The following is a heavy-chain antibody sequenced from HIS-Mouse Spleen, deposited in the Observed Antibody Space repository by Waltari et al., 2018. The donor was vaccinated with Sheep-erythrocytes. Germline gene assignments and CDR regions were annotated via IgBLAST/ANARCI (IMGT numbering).Heavy chain of an antibody. D-gene: IGHD4-17*01. Sequence: EVQLVESGGGLVKPGGSLRLSCAASGFTFSSYSMNWVLQAPGKGLEWVSSISSSSSYIYYADSVKGRFTISRDNAKNSLYLQMNSLRAEDTAVYYCARVAAVTTYYFDYWGQGTLVTVSS. V-gene: IGHV3-21*01. CDR2: ISSSSSYI. J-gene: IGHJ4*02. CDR1: GFTFSSYS. CDR3: ARVAAVTTYYFDY.